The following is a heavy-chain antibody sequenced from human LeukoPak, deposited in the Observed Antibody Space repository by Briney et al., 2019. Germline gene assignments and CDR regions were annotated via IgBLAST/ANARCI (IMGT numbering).Heavy chain of an antibody. CDR3: ARGRYDSSGYYYYFDY. CDR1: GFTVSSNY. CDR2: IYSGGST. D-gene: IGHD3-22*01. J-gene: IGHJ4*02. Sequence: GRSLRLSCAASGFTVSSNYMSWVRQAPGKGXXXXXXIYSGGSTYYADSVKGRFTISRDNSKNTLYLQMNSLRAEDTAVYYCARGRYDSSGYYYYFDYWGQGTLVTVSS. V-gene: IGHV3-66*02.